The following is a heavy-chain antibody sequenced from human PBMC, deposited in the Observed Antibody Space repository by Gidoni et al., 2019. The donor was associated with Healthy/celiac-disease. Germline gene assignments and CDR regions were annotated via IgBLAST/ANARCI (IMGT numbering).Heavy chain of an antibody. CDR3: ARDLVSFLLDY. V-gene: IGHV3-30*04. CDR1: GFTFSSYA. D-gene: IGHD3-16*01. Sequence: QVQLVESGGGVVQPGRSLRLPCAASGFTFSSYAMHWVRQAPGKGLEWVAVISYDGSNKYYADSVKGRFTISRDNSKNTLYLQMNSLRAEDTAVYYCARDLVSFLLDYWGQGTLVTVSS. CDR2: ISYDGSNK. J-gene: IGHJ4*02.